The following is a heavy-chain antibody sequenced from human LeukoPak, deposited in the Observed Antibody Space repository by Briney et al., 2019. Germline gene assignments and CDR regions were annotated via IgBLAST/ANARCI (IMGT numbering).Heavy chain of an antibody. CDR3: ARARDSASGWLDP. Sequence: GGSLRLSCAASGFTFTDYYMSWIRQAPGKGPEWVSYISHTGNSIRYADSVKGRFTISRDNAKNSVSLQMNSLRAEDTAVYYCARARDSASGWLDPWGQGTLVTVSS. V-gene: IGHV3-11*01. CDR1: GFTFTDYY. J-gene: IGHJ5*02. CDR2: ISHTGNSI.